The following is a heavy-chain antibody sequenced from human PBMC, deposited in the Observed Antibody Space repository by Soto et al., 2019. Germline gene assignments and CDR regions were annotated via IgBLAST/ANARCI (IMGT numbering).Heavy chain of an antibody. CDR2: VYYSGGT. CDR3: AGGNDWKSHTFDI. J-gene: IGHJ3*02. V-gene: IGHV4-59*11. Sequence: QVQLQESGPGLVKPSETLSLTCTVAGGSLTDHYWNWFRQSPGKGLHWIGYVYYSGGTNYNPSLKSRVTMSVDTSKNQVSLNLLSVTAADTAVYYCAGGNDWKSHTFDIWGQGTMVSVSS. D-gene: IGHD2-21*01. CDR1: GGSLTDHY.